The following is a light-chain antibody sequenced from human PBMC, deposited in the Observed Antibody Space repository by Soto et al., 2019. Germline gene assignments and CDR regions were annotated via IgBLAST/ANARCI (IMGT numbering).Light chain of an antibody. CDR2: EVT. Sequence: QAVVTQPPSASGSPGQSVTISCTGTGSDVGGYNFVSWYQQHPGKAPKLIIYEVTKRPSGVPDRFSGSKSGNTASLTVSGLQAEDEADYYCSSYSGTNNYVFGTGTKLTVL. J-gene: IGLJ1*01. V-gene: IGLV2-8*01. CDR1: GSDVGGYNF. CDR3: SSYSGTNNYV.